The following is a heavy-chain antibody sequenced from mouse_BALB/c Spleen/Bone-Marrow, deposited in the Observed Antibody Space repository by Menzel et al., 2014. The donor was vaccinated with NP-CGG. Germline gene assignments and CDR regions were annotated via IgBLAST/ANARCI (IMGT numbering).Heavy chain of an antibody. J-gene: IGHJ1*01. D-gene: IGHD2-10*02. V-gene: IGHV1S53*02. CDR2: ISPGNGDI. Sequence: LVESDAALVKPGASVKISCKASGYTFTDHVIHWVKQKPEQGLEWIGYISPGNGDIKYNEKFKGKATLTADKSSSAAYMQLNSLTSEDSAVYFCKGWYGRYFDVWGAGTTVTVSS. CDR3: KGWYGRYFDV. CDR1: GYTFTDHV.